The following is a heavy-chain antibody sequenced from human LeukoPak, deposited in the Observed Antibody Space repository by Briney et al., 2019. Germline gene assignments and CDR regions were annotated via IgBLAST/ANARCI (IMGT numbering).Heavy chain of an antibody. D-gene: IGHD3-16*02. V-gene: IGHV3-11*04. J-gene: IGHJ4*02. CDR2: ISSSGSTI. Sequence: GGSLRLSCAASGFTFSDYYMSWIRQAPGKGLEWVSYISSSGSTIYYADSVKGRFTISRDNAKNSLYLQMNSLRAEDTAVYYCARDKSLDDYVWGSYRYFDYWGQGTLVTVSS. CDR3: ARDKSLDDYVWGSYRYFDY. CDR1: GFTFSDYY.